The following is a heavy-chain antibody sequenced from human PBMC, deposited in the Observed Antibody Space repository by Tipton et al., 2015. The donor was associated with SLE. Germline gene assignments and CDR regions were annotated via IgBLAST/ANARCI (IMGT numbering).Heavy chain of an antibody. D-gene: IGHD3-3*01. CDR1: GGSISSQC. CDR2: IYTRGSA. J-gene: IGHJ6*02. Sequence: TLSLTCTVSGGSISSQCWSWIRQPAGKGMEWIGHIYTRGSANYNPSLQSRVRISVDTSKNKFSLKLNSVTATDTAVYYCARGRVTIFGVAYYYYGLDVWGQGTTVTVSS. CDR3: ARGRVTIFGVAYYYYGLDV. V-gene: IGHV4-4*07.